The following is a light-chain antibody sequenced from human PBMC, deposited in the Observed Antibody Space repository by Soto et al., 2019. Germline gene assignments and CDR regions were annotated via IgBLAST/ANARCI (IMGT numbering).Light chain of an antibody. J-gene: IGKJ4*01. CDR1: QSVSSSN. Sequence: DIVLTQSPGTLSLSPGERATLSCRASQSVSSSNFAWYQQKPGQAPRLLIYGASSRATGFPDRFSGSESGTDFTLTISRLEPADFAVYYCQQYGSPPLTFGGGTKLEIK. V-gene: IGKV3-20*01. CDR2: GAS. CDR3: QQYGSPPLT.